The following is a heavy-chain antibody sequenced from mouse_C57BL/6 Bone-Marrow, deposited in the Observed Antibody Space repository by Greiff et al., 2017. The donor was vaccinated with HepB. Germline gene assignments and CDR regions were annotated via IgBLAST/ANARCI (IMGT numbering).Heavy chain of an antibody. CDR3: ARGYYSRRYFDV. CDR1: GYTFTDYN. J-gene: IGHJ1*03. D-gene: IGHD2-5*01. CDR2: INPNNGGT. Sequence: VQLQQSGPELVKPGASVKMSCKASGYTFTDYNMHWVKQSHGKSLEWIGYINPNNGGTSYNQKFKGKATLTVNKSSSTAYMELRSLTSEDSAVYYCARGYYSRRYFDVWGTGTTVTVSS. V-gene: IGHV1-22*01.